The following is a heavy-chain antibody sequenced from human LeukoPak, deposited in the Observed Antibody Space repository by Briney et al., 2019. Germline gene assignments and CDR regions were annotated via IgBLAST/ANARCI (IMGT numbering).Heavy chain of an antibody. Sequence: PGGSLRLSCAASGFTFSSYEMNWVRQAPGKGLEWVSYISSSGGTIYYADSVKGRFTISRDNAKNPLYLQMNSLRAEDTAVYYCARDSQWFDYWGQGTLVTVSS. D-gene: IGHD6-19*01. J-gene: IGHJ4*02. V-gene: IGHV3-48*03. CDR2: ISSSGGTI. CDR3: ARDSQWFDY. CDR1: GFTFSSYE.